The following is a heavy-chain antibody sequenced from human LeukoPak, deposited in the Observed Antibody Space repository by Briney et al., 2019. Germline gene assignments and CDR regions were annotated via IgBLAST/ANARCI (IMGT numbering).Heavy chain of an antibody. CDR2: IFCSGST. J-gene: IGHJ4*02. CDR1: GGSISSYY. V-gene: IGHV4-59*01. Sequence: SETLSLTCTVSGGSISSYYWSWIRQPPGKGLEWIGYIFCSGSTNYSPSLKSRVTISLDTSKNQFSLEVNSVAAADTAVYYCARGGIGELLENNFDYWGQGTLVTVSS. D-gene: IGHD3-10*01. CDR3: ARGGIGELLENNFDY.